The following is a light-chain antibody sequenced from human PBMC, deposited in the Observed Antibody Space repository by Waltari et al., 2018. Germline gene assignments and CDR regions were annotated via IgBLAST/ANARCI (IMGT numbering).Light chain of an antibody. CDR1: SSYVGSYRF. Sequence: QSALTQPASVSGSPGQSITISCTGTSSYVGSYRFVSWYQQYPGKVPKLIIYEASERPAGVSDRFSGSKSGNMASLTISGLQAEDEADYYCCSYAGSDTFFYVFGTGTKVTVL. CDR2: EAS. V-gene: IGLV2-23*02. J-gene: IGLJ1*01. CDR3: CSYAGSDTFFYV.